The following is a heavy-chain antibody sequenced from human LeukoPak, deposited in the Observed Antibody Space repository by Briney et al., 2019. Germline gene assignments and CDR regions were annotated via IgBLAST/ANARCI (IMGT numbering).Heavy chain of an antibody. CDR3: ARGTHYYGSGSYSRP. Sequence: SETLSLTCAVYGGSFSGYYWSWIRQPPGKGLEWIGEINHSGSTNYNPSLKSRVTISVDTSKNQFSLRLSSVTAADTAVYYCARGTHYYGSGSYSRPWGQGTLVTVSS. CDR2: INHSGST. J-gene: IGHJ5*02. D-gene: IGHD3-10*01. CDR1: GGSFSGYY. V-gene: IGHV4-34*01.